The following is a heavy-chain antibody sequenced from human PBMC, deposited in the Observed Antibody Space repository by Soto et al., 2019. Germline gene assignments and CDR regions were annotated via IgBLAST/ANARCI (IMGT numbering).Heavy chain of an antibody. V-gene: IGHV1-3*04. CDR2: INTDNGNT. CDR1: GYTFTHYA. CDR3: TRQGDSRILRDTFDI. J-gene: IGHJ3*02. Sequence: QVPLVQSGAEVKQPGASVKVSCKSSGYTFTHYAMHWVRQAPGQGLEWLGWINTDNGNTAFSQKFQGRVSITMDTSASTAYVELSSLISEDTAVYYCTRQGDSRILRDTFDIWGQGTVVTVAS. D-gene: IGHD2-8*01.